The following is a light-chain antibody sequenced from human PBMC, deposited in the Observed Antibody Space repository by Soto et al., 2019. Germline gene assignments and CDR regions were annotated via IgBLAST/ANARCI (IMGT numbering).Light chain of an antibody. CDR1: QNVANY. CDR3: QQYHNWPPVP. CDR2: GPS. Sequence: EIVLTQSPATLSLSPGERATLSCRASQNVANYLDWYQQKPGQAPSXXLSGPSTRATRIPPSFSGRGSGKESSLTIRSMQSADFAVYYCQQYHNWPPVPFGGVTKV. V-gene: IGKV3D-15*01. J-gene: IGKJ4*01.